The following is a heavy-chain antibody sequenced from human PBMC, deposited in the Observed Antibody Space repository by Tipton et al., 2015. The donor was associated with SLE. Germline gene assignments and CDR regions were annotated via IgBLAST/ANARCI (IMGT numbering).Heavy chain of an antibody. CDR3: AGLYSSSWLPFGYYYYGMYV. Sequence: TLSLTCTVSGGSISSSSYSWGWIRQPPGKGLEWIGTIYFSGTSYYNPSLQSRVIISVDTSKNQFSLKLSSVTAADTAVYYCAGLYSSSWLPFGYYYYGMYVWGQGTTVTVSS. CDR1: GGSISSSSYS. CDR2: IYFSGTS. J-gene: IGHJ6*02. V-gene: IGHV4-39*07. D-gene: IGHD6-13*01.